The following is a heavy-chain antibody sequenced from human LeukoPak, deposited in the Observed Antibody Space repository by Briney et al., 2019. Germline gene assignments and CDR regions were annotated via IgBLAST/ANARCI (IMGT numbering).Heavy chain of an antibody. CDR1: VFIFPNAW. CDR2: IKNKNSGRTT. J-gene: IGHJ1*01. Sequence: PGGSLRLSCAASVFIFPNAWMHGVRQAPGKGLEWVGRIKNKNSGRTTNYIAPVKGRFTISREDSTNTLYLEMDSLKTDDTAIYSCVTDGGLLPYYFTYWGQGTLVTVSS. V-gene: IGHV3-15*01. CDR3: VTDGGLLPYYFTY. D-gene: IGHD3-10*01.